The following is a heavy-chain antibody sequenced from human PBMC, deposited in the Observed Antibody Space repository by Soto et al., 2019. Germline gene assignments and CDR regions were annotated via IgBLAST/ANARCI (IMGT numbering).Heavy chain of an antibody. J-gene: IGHJ1*01. V-gene: IGHV3-23*01. CDR3: AKDYCSGGSCYPTRYFQH. CDR1: GFTFSSYA. Sequence: PGGSLRLSCAASGFTFSSYAMSWVRQAPGKGLEWVSAISGSGGSTYYADSVKGRFTISRDNSKNTLYLQMNSLRAEDTAVYYCAKDYCSGGSCYPTRYFQHWGQGTLVTVSS. CDR2: ISGSGGST. D-gene: IGHD2-15*01.